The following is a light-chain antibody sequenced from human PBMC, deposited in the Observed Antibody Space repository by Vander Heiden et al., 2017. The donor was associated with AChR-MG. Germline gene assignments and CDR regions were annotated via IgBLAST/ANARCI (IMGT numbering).Light chain of an antibody. CDR2: DND. CDR1: LSNIGYSY. Sequence: QSVLTQPPSVSAAPGQKVAISCSGSLSNIGYSYVSWYQRLPGPAPKLLIFDNDQRPSGIPDRFSGYKSGPSATPGITGLQTGDEADDYCGKWDDSLSTVVFGTGTKVTVL. V-gene: IGLV1-51*01. CDR3: GKWDDSLSTVV. J-gene: IGLJ1*01.